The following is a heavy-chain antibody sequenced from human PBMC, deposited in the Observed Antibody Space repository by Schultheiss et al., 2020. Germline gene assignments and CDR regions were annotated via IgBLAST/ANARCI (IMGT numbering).Heavy chain of an antibody. CDR2: IYYSGST. CDR1: GFIFVNYA. Sequence: GSLRLSCSASGFIFVNYAMHWVRQAPGKGLEWIGYIYYSGSTNYNPSLKSRVTMSVDTSKNYFSLKLSSVTAADRAVYYCARGEPLDAFDIWGQGTMV. V-gene: IGHV4-59*12. CDR3: ARGEPLDAFDI. J-gene: IGHJ3*02. D-gene: IGHD1-14*01.